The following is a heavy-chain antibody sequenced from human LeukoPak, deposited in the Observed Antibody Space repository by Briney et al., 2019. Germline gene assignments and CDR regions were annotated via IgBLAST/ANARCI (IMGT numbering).Heavy chain of an antibody. D-gene: IGHD3-10*01. CDR3: ATHEGSAGTPIDF. Sequence: PSETLSLTCFVSGGSISDKTFYWAWLRQPPGKALEWIGNIFYRGTTYYNPSLKSRVTIFVDTSRNQFSLKVSSLTAADTAIYYCATHEGSAGTPIDFWGQGTLVTVSS. CDR1: GGSISDKTFY. J-gene: IGHJ4*02. V-gene: IGHV4-39*01. CDR2: IFYRGTT.